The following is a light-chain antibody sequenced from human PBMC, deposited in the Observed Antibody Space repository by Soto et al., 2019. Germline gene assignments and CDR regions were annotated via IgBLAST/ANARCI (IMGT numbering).Light chain of an antibody. CDR1: QGISSF. J-gene: IGKJ5*01. CDR2: AAS. Sequence: DIQLTQSPSFLSASLGDRVTITCRASQGISSFLAWYQQKPGKVPKLLIYAASTLQGGVPSRFSGSGSGTQFTLTISSLQPEDVATYYCQQIHTYPITFGQGTRLE. V-gene: IGKV1-9*01. CDR3: QQIHTYPIT.